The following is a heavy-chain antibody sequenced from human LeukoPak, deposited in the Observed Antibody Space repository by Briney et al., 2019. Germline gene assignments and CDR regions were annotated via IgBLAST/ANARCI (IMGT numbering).Heavy chain of an antibody. CDR1: GGSISNYY. CDR3: ARGSAYYYDSSGYYTFDY. Sequence: SETLSLTCTVSGGSISNYYWSWIRQPPGKGLEWIGYIYYSGSTNYNPSLKSRVTISVDTSKNQFSLKLSSVTAADTAVYYCARGSAYYYDSSGYYTFDYWGQGTLVTVSS. CDR2: IYYSGST. J-gene: IGHJ4*02. V-gene: IGHV4-59*01. D-gene: IGHD3-22*01.